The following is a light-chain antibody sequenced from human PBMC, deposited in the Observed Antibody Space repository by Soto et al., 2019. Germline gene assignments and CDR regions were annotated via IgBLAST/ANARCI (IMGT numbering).Light chain of an antibody. Sequence: SYELTQPPSVSVAPGQTARITCGGNNIGSKSVHWYQQKPGQAPVLGVYDDSDRPSGIPERFSGSTSGNTATLTISRVEAVDEADYYCQVLDSSSYHPVVFGGGTQLTVL. CDR1: NIGSKS. V-gene: IGLV3-21*02. J-gene: IGLJ2*01. CDR3: QVLDSSSYHPVV. CDR2: DDS.